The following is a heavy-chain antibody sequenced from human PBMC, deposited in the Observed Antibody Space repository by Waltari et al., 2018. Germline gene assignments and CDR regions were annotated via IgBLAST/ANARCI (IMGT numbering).Heavy chain of an antibody. J-gene: IGHJ4*02. D-gene: IGHD4-17*01. Sequence: QVQLVESGGGVVQPGRSLRLSCAASGFTFSSYAMHWVRQAPGKGLEWVAVISYDGSNKYDADSVKGRFTISRDNSKNTLYLQMNSLRAEDTAVYYCARALDDGDHYPNDYWGQGTLVTVSS. CDR1: GFTFSSYA. CDR3: ARALDDGDHYPNDY. CDR2: ISYDGSNK. V-gene: IGHV3-30*01.